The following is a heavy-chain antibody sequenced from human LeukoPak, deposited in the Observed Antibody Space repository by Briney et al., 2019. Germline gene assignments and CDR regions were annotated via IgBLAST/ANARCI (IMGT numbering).Heavy chain of an antibody. CDR2: IYYSGST. J-gene: IGHJ4*02. Sequence: SETLSLTCTVSGGSISSGGYYWSWIRQHPGKGLEWIGYIYYSGSTYYNPSLRSRVTISVDTSKNQFSLKLSSVTAADTAVYYCARGDYVVPAAYDYWGQGTLVTVSS. CDR3: ARGDYVVPAAYDY. D-gene: IGHD2-2*01. V-gene: IGHV4-31*03. CDR1: GGSISSGGYY.